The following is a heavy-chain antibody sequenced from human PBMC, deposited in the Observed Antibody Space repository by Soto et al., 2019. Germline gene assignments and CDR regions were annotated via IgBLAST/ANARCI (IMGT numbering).Heavy chain of an antibody. CDR3: AKYRAYFDSYDAFDV. CDR1: AFTFSDYA. Sequence: EVQLLQSGGGLVQPGGSLRLSCAASAFTFSDYAMTWVRQAPGKGLEWVSAISVSGAVTYYAASVRGRFTISRDNSKNTLYLQVNSLRAEDTAIYYCAKYRAYFDSYDAFDVWGQGTMVTVSA. J-gene: IGHJ3*01. CDR2: ISVSGAVT. D-gene: IGHD3-9*01. V-gene: IGHV3-23*01.